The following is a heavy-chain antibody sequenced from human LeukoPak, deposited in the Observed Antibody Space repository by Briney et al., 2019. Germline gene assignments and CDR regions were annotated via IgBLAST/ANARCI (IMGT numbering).Heavy chain of an antibody. Sequence: ASVKVSCKASGYTFTSYYMHWVRQAPGQGLEWMGIINPSGGSTSYAQKFQGRVTMTRDTSTSTVYMELSSLRSEDTAVYYCARDRGACGGDCYCFDYWGQGTLVTVSS. CDR1: GYTFTSYY. CDR3: ARDRGACGGDCYCFDY. J-gene: IGHJ4*02. V-gene: IGHV1-46*01. D-gene: IGHD2-21*02. CDR2: INPSGGST.